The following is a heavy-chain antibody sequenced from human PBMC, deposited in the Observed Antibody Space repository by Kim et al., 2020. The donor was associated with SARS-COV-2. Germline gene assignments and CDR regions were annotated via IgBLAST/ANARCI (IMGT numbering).Heavy chain of an antibody. CDR3: ASLYCTSNYYGMDV. Sequence: GGSLRLSCAASGFSFSSYWMTWVRQAPGKGLEWVANIKQDGTEKFYVDSVKGRFTISRDNAKNSLFLQMNSLRAEDTAVYYCASLYCTSNYYGMDVWGQGAAVSLSS. CDR2: IKQDGTEK. D-gene: IGHD2-2*01. CDR1: GFSFSSYW. J-gene: IGHJ6*02. V-gene: IGHV3-7*01.